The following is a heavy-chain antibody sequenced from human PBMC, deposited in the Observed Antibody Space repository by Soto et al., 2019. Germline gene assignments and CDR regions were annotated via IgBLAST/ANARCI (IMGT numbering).Heavy chain of an antibody. CDR2: ISYDGSNK. V-gene: IGHV3-30*18. CDR3: AKDFSARRIAVAASYLITCMVV. J-gene: IGHJ6*02. Sequence: GGSLRLSCAASGFTFSSYGMHWVRQAPGKGLEWVAVISYDGSNKYYVDSVKGRFTISRDNSKNTLYLQMNSLRAEDTAVYSCAKDFSARRIAVAASYLITCMVVWGQGTMVTVSS. CDR1: GFTFSSYG. D-gene: IGHD6-19*01.